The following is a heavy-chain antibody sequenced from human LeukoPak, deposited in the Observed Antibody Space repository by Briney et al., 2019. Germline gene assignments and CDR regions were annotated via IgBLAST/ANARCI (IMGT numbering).Heavy chain of an antibody. D-gene: IGHD2-15*01. CDR2: INSVGSST. Sequence: GGSLRLSCTASGFIFSTYWMHWVRQAPGKGLVWVSRINSVGSSTNYADSVKGRFTISRDNAKNSLYLQMNSLRAEDTAVYYCARVGKLGYCSGGSCYDAFDIWGQGTMVTVSS. J-gene: IGHJ3*02. V-gene: IGHV3-74*01. CDR1: GFIFSTYW. CDR3: ARVGKLGYCSGGSCYDAFDI.